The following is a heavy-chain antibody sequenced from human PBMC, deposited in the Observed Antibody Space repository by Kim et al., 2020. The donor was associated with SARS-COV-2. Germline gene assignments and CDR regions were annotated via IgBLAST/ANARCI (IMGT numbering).Heavy chain of an antibody. CDR2: INSGGSRN. V-gene: IGHV3-74*01. D-gene: IGHD2-15*01. J-gene: IGHJ6*01. Sequence: GGSLRLSCAASGFTFSSNYMRWVRQAPGKGLEWVSRINSGGSRNYDAAAMDGLITICSNTTKKTLHQKMNRLRAEEAAEYCGAGEEVGVVDALCFYYCG. CDR3: AGEEVGVVDALCFYYCG. CDR1: GFTFSSNY.